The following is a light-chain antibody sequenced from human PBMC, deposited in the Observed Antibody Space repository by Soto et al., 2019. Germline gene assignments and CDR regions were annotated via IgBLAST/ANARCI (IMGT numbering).Light chain of an antibody. CDR1: QSLLHRDGKTY. Sequence: DVVMTQTPLSLSVTPGQPASISCKSSQSLLHRDGKTYLYWYLQKPGQSPQLLIYLGSTRASGVPDRFSGSGSGTDFTLKISTVEAEDVGVYYCAQALQTVTFGGGTKVDIK. J-gene: IGKJ4*01. CDR3: AQALQTVT. V-gene: IGKV2-28*01. CDR2: LGS.